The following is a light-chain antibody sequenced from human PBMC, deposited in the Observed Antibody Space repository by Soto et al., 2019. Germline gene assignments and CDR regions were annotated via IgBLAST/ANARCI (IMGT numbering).Light chain of an antibody. J-gene: IGKJ1*01. V-gene: IGKV3-15*01. CDR2: GAS. CDR1: QSVSSN. Sequence: EIVMTQSPATLSVSPGERATLSCRASQSVSSNLAWYQQKPGQAPRLLIYGASTRATGIPARFSGSGSGTEFTLTISGLQSEDFAVYYCQQYNNWPPRGTFGQGTKVVIK. CDR3: QQYNNWPPRGT.